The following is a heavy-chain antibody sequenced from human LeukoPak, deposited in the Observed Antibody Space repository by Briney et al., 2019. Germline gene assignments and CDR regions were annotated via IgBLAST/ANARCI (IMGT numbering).Heavy chain of an antibody. CDR2: IYTSGST. V-gene: IGHV4-4*07. CDR3: ASGSIASLVY. Sequence: LSLTCTVSGGSISSYYWSWIRQPAGKGLEWIGRIYTSGSTNYNPSLKSRVTMSVDASKNQFSLKPSSVTAADTAVYYCASGSIASLVYWGQGTLVTVSS. D-gene: IGHD6-6*01. J-gene: IGHJ4*02. CDR1: GGSISSYY.